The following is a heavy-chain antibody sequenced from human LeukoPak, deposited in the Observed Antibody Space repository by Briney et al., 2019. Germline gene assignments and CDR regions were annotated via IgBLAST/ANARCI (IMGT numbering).Heavy chain of an antibody. J-gene: IGHJ3*02. V-gene: IGHV4-59*01. CDR2: IYYSGST. D-gene: IGHD2-8*01. CDR1: GGSISSYY. Sequence: SETLSLTCTVSGGSISSYYWSWIRQPPGKGLEWIGYIYYSGSTNYNPSLKSRVTISVDTSKNQFSLRLSSVTAADTAVYYCARYCTNGVCPRDAFDIWGQGTMVTVSS. CDR3: ARYCTNGVCPRDAFDI.